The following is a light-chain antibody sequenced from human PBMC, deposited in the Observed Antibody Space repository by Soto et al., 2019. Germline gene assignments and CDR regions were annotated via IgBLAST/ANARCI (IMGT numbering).Light chain of an antibody. CDR1: QSLRHFNGNNY. CDR3: MQAIQSPLT. J-gene: IGKJ4*01. Sequence: VMSQSTLYLPVTPGEPAAISCRSSQSLRHFNGNNYVDWYLRKPGQSPQLLIYLGSKRASGVPDRFSGSGSGTDFTLKISRVEAEDVGVYYCMQAIQSPLTSGGGAKADIK. CDR2: LGS. V-gene: IGKV2-28*01.